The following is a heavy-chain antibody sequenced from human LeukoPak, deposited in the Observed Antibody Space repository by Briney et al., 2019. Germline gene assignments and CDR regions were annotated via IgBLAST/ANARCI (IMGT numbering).Heavy chain of an antibody. CDR3: TTHPY. J-gene: IGHJ4*02. Sequence: GGSLRLSCAASGFTVSTTYMNWVRQAPGKGLEWVGRVKTKTVGGTTDYAAPVKGRFTISRDDSKNTLYLQMDSLKTEDTAVYYCTTHPYWGQGTLVTVSS. CDR2: VKTKTVGGTT. CDR1: GFTVSTTY. V-gene: IGHV3-15*01.